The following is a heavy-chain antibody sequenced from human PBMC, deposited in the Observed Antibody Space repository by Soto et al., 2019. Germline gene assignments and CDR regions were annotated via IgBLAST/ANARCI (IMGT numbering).Heavy chain of an antibody. Sequence: EEQLLESGGGLVQPGGSLRLSCAASGFTFSNYAMSWVRQAPGKGLEWVSAISGSGGSTYYADSVKGRFTISRDNSKKTLYLQMNSLRAEDTAVYYCAKDANYDFWSGYPPTYYYYYMDVWGKGTTVTVSS. CDR1: GFTFSNYA. CDR3: AKDANYDFWSGYPPTYYYYYMDV. J-gene: IGHJ6*03. D-gene: IGHD3-3*01. CDR2: ISGSGGST. V-gene: IGHV3-23*01.